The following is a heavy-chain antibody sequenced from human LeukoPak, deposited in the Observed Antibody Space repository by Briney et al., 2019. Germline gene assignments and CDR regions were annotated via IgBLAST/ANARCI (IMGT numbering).Heavy chain of an antibody. CDR2: IYPGDSDT. V-gene: IGHV5-51*01. CDR3: ARERRIAVAGRNWFDP. Sequence: GESLKISCKGSGYSFTSYWIGWVRQMPGKGLEWMGIIYPGDSDTRYSPSFQGQVTISADKSISTAYLQWSSLKASDTAMYYCARERRIAVAGRNWFDPWGQGTLVTVSS. J-gene: IGHJ5*02. CDR1: GYSFTSYW. D-gene: IGHD6-19*01.